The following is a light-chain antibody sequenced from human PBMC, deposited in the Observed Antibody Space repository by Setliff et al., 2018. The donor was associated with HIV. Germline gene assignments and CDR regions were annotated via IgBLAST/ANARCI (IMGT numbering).Light chain of an antibody. CDR2: DVS. Sequence: QSVLTQPPSASGSPGQSVTISCTGTSSDIGGYNYVSWYQQHPGKAPKLMIYDVSKRPSGVPDRFSGSKSGNTASLTISGHQAEDEADYYCCSHADDWPFGTGTKVTVL. J-gene: IGLJ1*01. V-gene: IGLV2-11*01. CDR1: SSDIGGYNY. CDR3: CSHADDWP.